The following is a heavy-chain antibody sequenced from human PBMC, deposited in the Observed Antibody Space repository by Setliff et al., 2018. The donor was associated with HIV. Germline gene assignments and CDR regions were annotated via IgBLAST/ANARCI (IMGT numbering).Heavy chain of an antibody. CDR3: ARADSSSWFFATFDI. CDR1: GDSINSGDYY. Sequence: PSETLSLTCTVSGDSINSGDYYWSWIRQSPGKGLEWIGYIYHSGSTHYNPSLNSRVAFSVDTSKNQFSLKLYSVTVADTAFYYCARADSSSWFFATFDIWGQGTMVTVSS. V-gene: IGHV4-30-4*01. D-gene: IGHD6-13*01. CDR2: IYHSGST. J-gene: IGHJ3*02.